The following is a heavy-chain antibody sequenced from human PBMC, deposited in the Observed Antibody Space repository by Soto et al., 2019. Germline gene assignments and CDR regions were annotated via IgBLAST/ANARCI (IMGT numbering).Heavy chain of an antibody. D-gene: IGHD3-10*01. V-gene: IGHV4-4*07. CDR3: ARLRGSGSYYKPSDDAFDI. Sequence: SETLSLTRTVSGGSISSYYGSWIRQPAGKGLEWIGRIYTSGSTNYNPSLKSRVTMSVDTSKNQFSLKLSSVTAADTAVYYCARLRGSGSYYKPSDDAFDIWGQGTMVTVSS. CDR1: GGSISSYY. CDR2: IYTSGST. J-gene: IGHJ3*02.